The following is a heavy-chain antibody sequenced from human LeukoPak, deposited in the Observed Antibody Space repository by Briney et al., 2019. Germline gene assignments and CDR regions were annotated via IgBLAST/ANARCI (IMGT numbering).Heavy chain of an antibody. CDR3: ARDEDYGDYPRGAFDI. V-gene: IGHV3-33*01. D-gene: IGHD4-17*01. Sequence: GGSLRLSCAASGFTFSSYGMHWVRQAPGKGLEWVAVIWYDGSNKYYADSVKGRFTISRDNSKNTLYLQMNSLRAEDTAVYYCARDEDYGDYPRGAFDIWGQGTMVTVSS. CDR1: GFTFSSYG. J-gene: IGHJ3*02. CDR2: IWYDGSNK.